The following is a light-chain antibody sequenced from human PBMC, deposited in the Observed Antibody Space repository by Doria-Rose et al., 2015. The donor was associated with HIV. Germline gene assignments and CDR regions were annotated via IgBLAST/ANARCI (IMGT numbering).Light chain of an antibody. CDR1: SSNIGAGFD. J-gene: IGLJ1*01. CDR2: GNT. Sequence: QPVLTQPPSVSGAPGQRVAISCAVSSSNIGAGFDVNWYQQFPGTAPKLLIHGNTNRPSGVPDRFSGSKSGTSAPLAISGLRAEDEADYYCQSYDSRLSVYVFGTGTKVTVL. CDR3: QSYDSRLSVYV. V-gene: IGLV1-40*01.